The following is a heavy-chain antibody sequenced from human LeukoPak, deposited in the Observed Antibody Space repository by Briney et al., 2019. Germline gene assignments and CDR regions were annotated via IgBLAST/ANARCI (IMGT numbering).Heavy chain of an antibody. D-gene: IGHD3-10*01. CDR2: IDPSDSYT. V-gene: IGHV5-10-1*01. CDR1: GYSFTSYC. CDR3: ARHAEGTHGMDV. Sequence: GESLKISCKGSGYSFTSYCISWVRQMPGKGLEWMGRIDPSDSYTNYSPSFQGHVTISADKSISTAYLQWSSLKASDTAMYYCARHAEGTHGMDVWGQGTTVTVSS. J-gene: IGHJ6*02.